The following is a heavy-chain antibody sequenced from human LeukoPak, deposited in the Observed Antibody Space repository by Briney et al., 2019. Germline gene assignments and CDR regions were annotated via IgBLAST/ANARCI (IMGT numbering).Heavy chain of an antibody. D-gene: IGHD6-19*01. J-gene: IGHJ2*01. CDR3: ARDQQWLAKRFGTPPFDL. CDR1: GGSISSYY. CDR2: IYYSGST. Sequence: SETLSLTCTVSGGSISSYYWSWIRQPPGKGLEWIGYIYYSGSTNYNPSLKSRVTISVDTSKNQFSLKLSSVTAADTAVYYCARDQQWLAKRFGTPPFDLWGRGTLVTVSS. V-gene: IGHV4-59*01.